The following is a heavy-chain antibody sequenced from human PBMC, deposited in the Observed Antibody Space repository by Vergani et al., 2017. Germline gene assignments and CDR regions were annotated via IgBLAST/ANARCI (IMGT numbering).Heavy chain of an antibody. Sequence: QLQLQESGPGLVKPSETLSLTCTVSGGSISSSSYYWGWIRQPPGKGLEWIGSIYYSGSTYYNPSLKSRVTISVDTSKNQFSLKLSSVTAADTAVSYCARPRVEGDYYYGMDVWGQGTTVTVSS. J-gene: IGHJ6*02. V-gene: IGHV4-39*01. CDR2: IYYSGST. D-gene: IGHD3-10*01. CDR1: GGSISSSSYY. CDR3: ARPRVEGDYYYGMDV.